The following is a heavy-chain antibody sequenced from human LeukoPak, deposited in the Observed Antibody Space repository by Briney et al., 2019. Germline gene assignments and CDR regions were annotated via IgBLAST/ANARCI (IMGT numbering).Heavy chain of an antibody. CDR1: GGSIGNYY. J-gene: IGHJ4*02. CDR3: ARHFSGAAAPLPFDY. V-gene: IGHV4-59*08. CDR2: IYSSGHT. D-gene: IGHD6-13*01. Sequence: PSETLSLTCTVSGGSIGNYYWSWIRQPPGKGLEWIGYIYSSGHTNYNPSLKNRDTISVDTSKNQFSLNLTSVTAADTAVYYCARHFSGAAAPLPFDYWGQGTLVTVSS.